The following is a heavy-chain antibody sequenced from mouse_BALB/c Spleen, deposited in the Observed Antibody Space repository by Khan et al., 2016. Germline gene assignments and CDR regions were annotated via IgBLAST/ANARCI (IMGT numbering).Heavy chain of an antibody. CDR2: IYTGDGDT. Sequence: QVQLQQPGAELVRPGSSVKISCKASGYAFSSYWMNWVKQRPGQGLEWIGQIYTGDGDTKYNGKFKGKATLTADKSSSTAYMKLSSLTSEASAVYCCAGLTGTREAMDYWGQGTSVTVSS. CDR1: GYAFSSYW. CDR3: AGLTGTREAMDY. J-gene: IGHJ4*01. V-gene: IGHV1-80*01. D-gene: IGHD4-1*01.